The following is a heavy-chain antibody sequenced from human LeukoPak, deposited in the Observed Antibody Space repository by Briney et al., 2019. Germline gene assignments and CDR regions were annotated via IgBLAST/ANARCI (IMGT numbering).Heavy chain of an antibody. J-gene: IGHJ3*02. D-gene: IGHD2-21*02. CDR1: GGTFSSSA. Sequence: ASVKVSCKASGGTFSSSAISWVRQAPGQGLEWMGGIIPIFGTANYAQKFQGRVTITTDESTSTAYMELSSLRSEDTAVYYCARDPSLYCGGYCCSSGDAFDNWGQGTMVTVSS. CDR3: ARDPSLYCGGYCCSSGDAFDN. CDR2: IIPIFGTA. V-gene: IGHV1-69*05.